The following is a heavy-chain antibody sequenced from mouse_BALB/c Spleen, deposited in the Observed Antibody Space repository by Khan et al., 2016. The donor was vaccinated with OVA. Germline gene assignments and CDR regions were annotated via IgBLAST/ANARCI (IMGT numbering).Heavy chain of an antibody. CDR2: TFPGSVST. CDR1: GYIFSSYW. J-gene: IGHJ3*01. CDR3: GRGGYGGFAY. V-gene: IGHV1-9*01. D-gene: IGHD2-2*01. Sequence: QVQLQQSGGDLMKPGASVKISCKATGYIFSSYWIEWVKQRPGHGLEWIGQTFPGSVSTTYNEKFKGKATFTADTSSKTAYMQLSSLTFEDSADYYCGRGGYGGFAYWGQGTLVTVSA.